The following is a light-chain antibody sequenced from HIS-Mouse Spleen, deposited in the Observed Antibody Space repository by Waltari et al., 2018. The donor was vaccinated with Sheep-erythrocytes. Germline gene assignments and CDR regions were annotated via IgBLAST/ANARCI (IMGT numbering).Light chain of an antibody. CDR2: SNN. CDR3: AAWDDSLNGVV. V-gene: IGLV1-44*01. J-gene: IGLJ2*01. Sequence: QSVLTQPPSASGTPGQSVPLSCSGRSANIGTNTANRYQQLPGTAPKLLIYSNNQRPSGVPDRFSGSKSGTSASLAISGLQSEDEADYYCAAWDDSLNGVVFGGGTKLTVL. CDR1: SANIGTNT.